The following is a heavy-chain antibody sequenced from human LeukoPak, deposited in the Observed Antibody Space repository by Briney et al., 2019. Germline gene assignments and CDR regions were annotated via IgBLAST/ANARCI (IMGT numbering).Heavy chain of an antibody. D-gene: IGHD3-10*01. CDR2: IIPIFGTA. CDR3: ARGSSGSDYYYYGMDV. Sequence: SVKVSCKASGGTFSSYAISWVRQAPGQGLEWMGEIIPIFGTANYAQKFQGRVTITADESTSTAYMELSSLRSEDTAVYYCARGSSGSDYYYYGMDVWGQGTTVTVSS. CDR1: GGTFSSYA. J-gene: IGHJ6*02. V-gene: IGHV1-69*01.